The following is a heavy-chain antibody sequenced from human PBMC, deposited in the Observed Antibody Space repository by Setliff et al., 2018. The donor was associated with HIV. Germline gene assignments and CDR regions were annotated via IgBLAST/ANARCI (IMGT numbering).Heavy chain of an antibody. D-gene: IGHD3-22*01. CDR2: INYSGNT. CDR3: ASRPYSYDYSGRVFDF. V-gene: IGHV4-39*01. CDR1: GGSITTSSYY. J-gene: IGHJ4*02. Sequence: SETLSLTCTVSGGSITTSSYYWGWIRQPPGKGLEWIGSINYSGNTYYNPSVKSRVTISVDTSKNQFSLNLTSVTATDTAVYYCASRPYSYDYSGRVFDFWGQGALVTVTS.